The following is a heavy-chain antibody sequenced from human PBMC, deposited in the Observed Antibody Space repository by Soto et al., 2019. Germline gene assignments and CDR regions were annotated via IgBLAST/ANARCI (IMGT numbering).Heavy chain of an antibody. CDR1: GFPFSSYA. CDR3: AADASATHLKTTPFGY. D-gene: IGHD3-10*01. Sequence: GGSLRLSCAASGFPFSSYAMNWVRQTPGKGLEWVSSISGRGARTYYTDSVKGRFTILRDNSKNLVYLQMNSLRVEDTAVYFCAADASATHLKTTPFGYWGQGTLVTVSS. J-gene: IGHJ4*02. CDR2: ISGRGART. V-gene: IGHV3-23*01.